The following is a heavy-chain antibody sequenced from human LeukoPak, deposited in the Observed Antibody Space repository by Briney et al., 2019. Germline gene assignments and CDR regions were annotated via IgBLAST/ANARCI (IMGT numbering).Heavy chain of an antibody. CDR2: IYYSGST. J-gene: IGHJ4*02. D-gene: IGHD6-13*01. CDR3: ARGGAAAELDY. Sequence: SETLSLTCTVSGGSISSGDYYWSWIRQPPGKGLEWIGYIYYSGSTYYNPSLKSRVTISVDTSKNQFSLKLSAVTAADTAVYYCARGGAAAELDYWGQGTLVPVSS. CDR1: GGSISSGDYY. V-gene: IGHV4-30-4*08.